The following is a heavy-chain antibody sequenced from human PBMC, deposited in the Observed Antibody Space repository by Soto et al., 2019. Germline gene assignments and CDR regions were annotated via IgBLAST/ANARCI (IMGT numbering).Heavy chain of an antibody. CDR3: ARVESTAAV. CDR1: GYTFTNFY. Sequence: GASVKVSCKSSGYTFTNFYIHWVRQAPGQGLEWMGIINPSGGSTNYAQKFQGRVTMTRDTSISTAYMELSRLISDDTAVYYCARVESTAAVWGQGTTVTVSS. D-gene: IGHD3-3*01. J-gene: IGHJ6*02. V-gene: IGHV1-2*02. CDR2: INPSGGST.